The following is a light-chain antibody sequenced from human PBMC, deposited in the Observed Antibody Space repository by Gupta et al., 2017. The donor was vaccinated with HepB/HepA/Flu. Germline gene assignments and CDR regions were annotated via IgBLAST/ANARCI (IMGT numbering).Light chain of an antibody. CDR1: QYISNY. J-gene: IGKJ1*01. Sequence: EIVLIQSPATLSLSPGERATLSCRASQYISNYLAWYQQKPGQAPRLLIYDASNRATGIPARFSGSGSGTDFTLTISSLEPEDFAIYYCQQRSSWPTFGQGTKVEIK. V-gene: IGKV3-11*01. CDR2: DAS. CDR3: QQRSSWPT.